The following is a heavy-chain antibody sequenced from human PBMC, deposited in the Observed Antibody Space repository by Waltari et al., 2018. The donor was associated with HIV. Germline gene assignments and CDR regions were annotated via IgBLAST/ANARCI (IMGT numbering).Heavy chain of an antibody. CDR1: GFTFSSYR. D-gene: IGHD3-10*01. Sequence: EVQLVESGGGLVQPGGSLRLSCAASGFTFSSYRMNWVRQAPGKGLEWVSYISSSSSTIYYADSVKGRFTISRDKAKNSLYLQMNSLRDEDTAVYYCARDLLTTVRGHFDYWGQGTLVTVSS. CDR3: ARDLLTTVRGHFDY. CDR2: ISSSSSTI. J-gene: IGHJ4*02. V-gene: IGHV3-48*02.